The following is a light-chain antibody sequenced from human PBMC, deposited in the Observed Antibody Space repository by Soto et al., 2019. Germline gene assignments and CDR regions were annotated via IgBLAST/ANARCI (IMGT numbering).Light chain of an antibody. CDR2: DAS. CDR3: QQRSNWPWT. CDR1: QSVSSSY. Sequence: EIVLTQSPGTLSLSPGERATLSCRASQSVSSSYLAWYQQKPGQAPRLLIYDASNRVTGIPARFSGSGSGTDFTLTISSLEPEDFAVYYCQQRSNWPWTFGQGTKVDI. V-gene: IGKV3D-20*02. J-gene: IGKJ1*01.